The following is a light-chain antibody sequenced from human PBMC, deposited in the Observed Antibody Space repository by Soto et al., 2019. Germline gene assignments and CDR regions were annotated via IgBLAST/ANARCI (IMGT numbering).Light chain of an antibody. CDR2: DNY. CDR3: GTWDTSLSVWV. CDR1: SSNIGDNY. V-gene: IGLV1-51*01. Sequence: QAVVTQPPSVSAAPGQKVTISCSGTSSNIGDNYVSWYRQLPGTAPKLLIYDNYKRPSGIPDRFSGSKSGTSTTLGITGLQTGDEADYYCGTWDTSLSVWVFGGGTKLTVL. J-gene: IGLJ3*02.